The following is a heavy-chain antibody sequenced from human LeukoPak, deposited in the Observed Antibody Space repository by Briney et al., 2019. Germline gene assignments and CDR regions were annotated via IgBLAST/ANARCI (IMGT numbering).Heavy chain of an antibody. CDR1: GYNFTTKW. CDR3: ARHESVFSMDV. CDR2: IYPGDSKT. Sequence: GESLKISCQGSGYNFTTKWIGWVRQMPGKGLEWMGIIYPGDSKTIYSPSFQGQVFISADRSIRTAYLQGRSLKASDTAMYYCARHESVFSMDVWGQGTTVTVSS. V-gene: IGHV5-51*01. J-gene: IGHJ6*02.